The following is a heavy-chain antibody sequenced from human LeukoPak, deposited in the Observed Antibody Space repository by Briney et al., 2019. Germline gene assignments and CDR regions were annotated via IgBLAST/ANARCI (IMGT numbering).Heavy chain of an antibody. CDR3: AREGRLAGADY. Sequence: GGSLRLSCAASGFTFSSFWMSWVRRAPGKGLEWVANIKQDGSEKYYVDSVKGRFTISRDNARKSLYLQLNSVRAEDTAVYYCAREGRLAGADYWGQGTLVTVSS. CDR2: IKQDGSEK. D-gene: IGHD6-13*01. V-gene: IGHV3-7*01. J-gene: IGHJ4*02. CDR1: GFTFSSFW.